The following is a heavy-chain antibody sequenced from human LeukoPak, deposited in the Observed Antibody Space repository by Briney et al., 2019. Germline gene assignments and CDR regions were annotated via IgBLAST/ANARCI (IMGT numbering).Heavy chain of an antibody. CDR3: ARGGWFGELLFDY. V-gene: IGHV3-20*04. D-gene: IGHD3-10*01. CDR1: GFTFDDYG. Sequence: GGSLTLSCAASGFTFDDYGMSWVRQAPGKGLEWVSGINWNGGSAGYADSVKGRFTIARDNAKNSLYLQMNSLRAEDTALYYCARGGWFGELLFDYWGQGTLVTVSS. CDR2: INWNGGSA. J-gene: IGHJ4*02.